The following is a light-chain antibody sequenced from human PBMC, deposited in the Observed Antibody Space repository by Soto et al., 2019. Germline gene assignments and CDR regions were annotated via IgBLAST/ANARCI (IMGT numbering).Light chain of an antibody. CDR3: QQYNGWPYT. CDR2: GAS. V-gene: IGKV3-20*01. CDR1: QSVSNNY. J-gene: IGKJ2*01. Sequence: EIVLTQSPGTLSLSPGERATLSCRASQSVSNNYLAWYQQKPGQAPRLVIYGASNRATGIPDRFSASGSGTEFTLTISSLQSEDFAVYYCQQYNGWPYTFGQGTKVDIK.